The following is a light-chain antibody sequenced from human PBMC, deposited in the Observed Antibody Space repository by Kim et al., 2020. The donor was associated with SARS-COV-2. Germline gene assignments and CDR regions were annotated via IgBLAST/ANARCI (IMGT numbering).Light chain of an antibody. CDR3: QSYDDTTHVV. CDR2: EDN. CDR1: SGSIVRNY. Sequence: LTQPHSVSESPGKTVTISCTRSSGSIVRNYVQWYQQRPGSAPTTVIYEDNQRPSGVPDRFSGSIDSSSNSASLTISGLQTEDEADYYCQSYDDTTHVVFGGGTQLTVL. V-gene: IGLV6-57*04. J-gene: IGLJ2*01.